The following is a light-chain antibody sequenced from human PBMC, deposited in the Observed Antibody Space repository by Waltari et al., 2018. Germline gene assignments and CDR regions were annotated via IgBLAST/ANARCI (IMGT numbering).Light chain of an antibody. CDR1: SGHSYYI. Sequence: QPVLTQSSSSTPSLVSSVKLPYPLSSGHSYYIISSHHQQPAKEPRYLMKVEDSGRPTRVRGVPARFSGSSSGAGRHLTIDTLQSADEADYYCDTWDRNTRVFGGGTKLTVL. J-gene: IGLJ3*02. CDR2: VEDSGRP. CDR3: DTWDRNTRV. V-gene: IGLV4-60*03.